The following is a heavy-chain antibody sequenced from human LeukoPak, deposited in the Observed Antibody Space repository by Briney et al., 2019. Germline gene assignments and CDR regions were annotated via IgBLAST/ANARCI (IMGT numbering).Heavy chain of an antibody. D-gene: IGHD2-8*01. V-gene: IGHV3-21*04. CDR2: ISSSSSYI. CDR1: GFTFSSYS. J-gene: IGHJ4*02. Sequence: GGSLRLSCAASGFTFSSYSMNWVRQAPGKGLEWVSSISSSSSYIYYADSVKGRFTISRDNAKNSLYLQMNSLRAEDTAVYYCARAGDIVLMVYAVDPYYFDYWGQGTLVTVSS. CDR3: ARAGDIVLMVYAVDPYYFDY.